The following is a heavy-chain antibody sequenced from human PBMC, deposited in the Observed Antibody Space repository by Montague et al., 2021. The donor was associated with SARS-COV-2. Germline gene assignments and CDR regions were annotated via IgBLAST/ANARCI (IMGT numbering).Heavy chain of an antibody. V-gene: IGHV4-59*01. CDR3: ARRGYTGSDYFDY. J-gene: IGHJ4*02. Sequence: SETLSLTCTVSGGSLNGYFWSWIRQAPGKTLEWLGYVHFSGITNYNPSLKSRVDISVDTSKSQLSLRLASVTAADTAVYFCARRGYTGSDYFDYWGQGTLVTVSS. CDR2: VHFSGIT. D-gene: IGHD5-12*01. CDR1: GGSLNGYF.